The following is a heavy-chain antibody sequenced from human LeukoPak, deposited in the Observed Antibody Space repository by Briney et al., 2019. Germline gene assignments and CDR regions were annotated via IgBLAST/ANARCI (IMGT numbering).Heavy chain of an antibody. CDR1: GGSISRGSYY. CDR2: FYPTGST. V-gene: IGHV4-61*02. D-gene: IGHD5-18*01. CDR3: ARDSRIQLWALDS. J-gene: IGHJ4*02. Sequence: SETLSLTCTVSGGSISRGSYYWSWIRQPAGKGLEWIGRFYPTGSTNYNPSLKSRVTISPDTSKNQFSLKLSSVTAADTAVYYCARDSRIQLWALDSWGQGTLVIVSS.